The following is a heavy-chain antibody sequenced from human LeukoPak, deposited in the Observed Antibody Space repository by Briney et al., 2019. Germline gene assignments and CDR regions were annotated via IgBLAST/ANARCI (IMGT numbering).Heavy chain of an antibody. CDR3: ARAQVEMATIYY. V-gene: IGHV4-30-4*01. Sequence: PSETLSLTCTVSGGSISSGDYYWSWIRQPPGKGLEWIGYIYYSGSTYYNPSLKSRVTISVDTSKNQFSLKLSPVTAADTAVYYCARAQVEMATIYYWGQGTLVTVSS. J-gene: IGHJ4*02. CDR2: IYYSGST. CDR1: GGSISSGDYY. D-gene: IGHD5-24*01.